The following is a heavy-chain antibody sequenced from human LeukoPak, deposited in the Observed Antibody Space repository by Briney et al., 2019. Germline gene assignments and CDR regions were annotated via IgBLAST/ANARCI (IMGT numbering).Heavy chain of an antibody. D-gene: IGHD6-13*01. V-gene: IGHV3-21*01. J-gene: IGHJ4*02. CDR1: GFTFSSYS. Sequence: PGGSLRLSCAASGFTFSSYSMNWVRQAPGKGLEWVSSISSSSSYIYYADSVKGRFTISRDNAKNSLYLQMNSLRAEDTAVYYCSQSNGAAAGNNYWGQGTLVTVSS. CDR2: ISSSSSYI. CDR3: SQSNGAAAGNNY.